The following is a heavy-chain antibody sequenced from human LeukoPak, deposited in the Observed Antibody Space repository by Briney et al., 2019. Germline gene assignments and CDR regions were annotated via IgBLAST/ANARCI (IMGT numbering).Heavy chain of an antibody. J-gene: IGHJ3*02. Sequence: GGSLRLSCTASGFIFDTHTLTWVRQAPGKGLEWVASISGSGDSTNYGDSVKGRFTISRDNFKRTVHLEMSNLRADDTAMYYCARVFQYYSNGFDIWGQGTMVTVSS. D-gene: IGHD3-16*01. CDR1: GFIFDTHT. CDR2: ISGSGDST. CDR3: ARVFQYYSNGFDI. V-gene: IGHV3-23*01.